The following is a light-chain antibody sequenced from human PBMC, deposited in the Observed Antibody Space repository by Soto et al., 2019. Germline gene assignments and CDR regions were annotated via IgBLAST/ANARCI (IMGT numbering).Light chain of an antibody. CDR1: QRVSSY. CDR3: QQRTNWPLSFT. V-gene: IGKV3-11*01. Sequence: EIVLTQSPATLSLSPGERATLSCRARQRVSSYLAWYQHKPGQAPRLLIYDTPKRATGIPARFSGSGSGTDFTLTTSGLEPDDVAVYYCQQRTNWPLSFTFGPRTKVDIK. CDR2: DTP. J-gene: IGKJ3*01.